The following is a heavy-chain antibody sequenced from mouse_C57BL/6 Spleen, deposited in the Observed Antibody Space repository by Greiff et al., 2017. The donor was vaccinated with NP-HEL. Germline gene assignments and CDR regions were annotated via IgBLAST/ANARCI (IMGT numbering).Heavy chain of an antibody. Sequence: GASVKISCKASGYAFSSYWMNWVKQRPGQGLEWIGEIDPSDSYTNYNQKFKGKSTLTVDKSSSTAYMQLSSLTSEDSAVYYCARGAGKRYFDYWGQGTTLTVSS. D-gene: IGHD2-1*01. V-gene: IGHV1-69*01. CDR1: GYAFSSYW. CDR3: ARGAGKRYFDY. CDR2: IDPSDSYT. J-gene: IGHJ2*01.